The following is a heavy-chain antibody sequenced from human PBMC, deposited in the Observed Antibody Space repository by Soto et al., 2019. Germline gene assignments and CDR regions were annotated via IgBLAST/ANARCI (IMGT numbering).Heavy chain of an antibody. Sequence: ASVKVSCKASGYTFTGYYMHWVRQAPGQGLEWMGWINPNSGGTNYAQKFQGRVTMTRDTSISTAYMELSRLRSDDTAVYYCARGRKVGAIYYFDYWGQGTLVTVSS. J-gene: IGHJ4*02. CDR3: ARGRKVGAIYYFDY. CDR1: GYTFTGYY. D-gene: IGHD1-26*01. V-gene: IGHV1-2*02. CDR2: INPNSGGT.